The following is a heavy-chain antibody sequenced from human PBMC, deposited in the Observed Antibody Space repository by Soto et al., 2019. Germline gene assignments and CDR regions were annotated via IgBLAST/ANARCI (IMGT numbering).Heavy chain of an antibody. J-gene: IGHJ4*02. V-gene: IGHV1-69*02. CDR2: IFPLTDIP. Sequence: QVQLVQSGTEVKKPGSSVKVSCKASGGTFRNYPINWVRQAPGQGLEWMGSIFPLTDIPDYAQNFQARLTISADKSTSTAYMELSSLTSEDTDMYFCARGPLVVLNYFESWCQGTLVTVSS. CDR3: ARGPLVVLNYFES. CDR1: GGTFRNYP.